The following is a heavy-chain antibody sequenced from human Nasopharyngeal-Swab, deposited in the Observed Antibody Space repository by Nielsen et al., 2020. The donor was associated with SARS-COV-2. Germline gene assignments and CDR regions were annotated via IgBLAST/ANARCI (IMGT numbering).Heavy chain of an antibody. J-gene: IGHJ6*02. V-gene: IGHV4-34*01. D-gene: IGHD1-1*01. CDR1: GGSLSGHY. CDR3: ARGRGGQQLVRTYYYYGLDV. CDR2: INHSGTT. Sequence: SETLSLTCGVYGGSLSGHYWSWIRQPPGKGLEWIGEINHSGTTHYQPSLKSRVTISVDTSKNQFSLKVRSVSAADTAIYFCARGRGGQQLVRTYYYYGLDVWGQGTTVTVSS.